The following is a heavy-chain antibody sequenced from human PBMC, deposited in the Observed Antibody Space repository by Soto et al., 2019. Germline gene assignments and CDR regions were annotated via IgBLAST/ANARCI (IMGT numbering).Heavy chain of an antibody. CDR3: ASLHWDDTAMEDWFDP. CDR2: IYYSGST. V-gene: IGHV4-59*08. J-gene: IGHJ5*02. D-gene: IGHD5-18*01. Sequence: QVQLQESGPGLVKPSETLSLTCTVSGGSISSYYWSWIRQPPGKGLEWIGYIYYSGSTNYNPSLKSRVTISVDTSKNQFSLKLSSVTAADTAVYYCASLHWDDTAMEDWFDPWGQGTLVTVSS. CDR1: GGSISSYY.